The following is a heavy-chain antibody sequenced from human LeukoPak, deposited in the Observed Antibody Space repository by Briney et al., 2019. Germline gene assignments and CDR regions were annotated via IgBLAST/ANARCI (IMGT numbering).Heavy chain of an antibody. Sequence: ASVKVSCKASGYTFINYGINWVRQAPGQGLEWMGWISVYNGNTNYGQKFRDRVTMTTDTSTSTAYMEVRSLRPDDTAVYYCARDMDITTTAPGSWGQGTLVTVSS. V-gene: IGHV1-18*01. CDR1: GYTFINYG. CDR2: ISVYNGNT. D-gene: IGHD5-12*01. CDR3: ARDMDITTTAPGS. J-gene: IGHJ5*02.